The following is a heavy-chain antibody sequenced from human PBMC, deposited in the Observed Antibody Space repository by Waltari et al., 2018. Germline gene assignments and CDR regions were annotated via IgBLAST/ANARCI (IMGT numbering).Heavy chain of an antibody. CDR3: ATVNYYYYMDV. CDR2: IYYSGST. Sequence: QLQLQESGPGLVKPSETLSLTCTVSGGSISSSSYYWGWIRQPPGKGLEWIGSIYYSGSTYYNPSLKSRVTISVDTSKNQFSLKLSSVTAADTAVYYCATVNYYYYMDVGGKGTTVTVSS. V-gene: IGHV4-39*01. J-gene: IGHJ6*03. CDR1: GGSISSSSYY.